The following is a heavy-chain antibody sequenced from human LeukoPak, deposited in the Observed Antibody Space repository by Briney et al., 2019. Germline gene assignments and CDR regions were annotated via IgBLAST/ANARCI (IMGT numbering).Heavy chain of an antibody. CDR2: INRGGHT. CDR3: AGQRACFGEWAFDY. D-gene: IGHD3-10*01. CDR1: SGSTTAIDNHY. V-gene: IGHV4-39*01. Sequence: PSETLSLTCSMSSGSTTAIDNHYWGWIRQPPGKGLEWIGSINRGGHTYYNPPLESRFTISVDTSKNQFSLMVTSVTAADTAVYYCAGQRACFGEWAFDYWGPGTLVTVSS. J-gene: IGHJ4*02.